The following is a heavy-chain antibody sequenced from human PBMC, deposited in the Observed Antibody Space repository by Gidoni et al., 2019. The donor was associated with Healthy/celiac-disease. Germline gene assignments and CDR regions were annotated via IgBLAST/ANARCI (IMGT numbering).Heavy chain of an antibody. J-gene: IGHJ5*02. CDR1: GFTFSRYG. V-gene: IGHV3-74*01. Sequence: EVQLVESGGGLVQPGGSLRLSCAASGFTFSRYGMHWVRQAPGKGLVWVSRINSDGSSTSYADSVKGRFTISRDNAKNTLYLQMNSLRAEDTAVYYCARERVGAKFVNNWFDPWGQGTLVTVSS. D-gene: IGHD1-26*01. CDR3: ARERVGAKFVNNWFDP. CDR2: INSDGSST.